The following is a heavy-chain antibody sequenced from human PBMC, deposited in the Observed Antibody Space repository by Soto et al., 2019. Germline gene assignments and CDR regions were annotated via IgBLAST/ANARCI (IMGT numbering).Heavy chain of an antibody. CDR3: ARPGIAARDAFDI. D-gene: IGHD6-6*01. J-gene: IGHJ3*02. V-gene: IGHV1-2*04. Sequence: ASVKVSCKASGYTFTGYYMHWVRQAPGQGLEWMGWINPNSGGTNYAQKFQGWVTMTRDTSISTAYMELSRPRSDDTTVYYCARPGIAARDAFDIWGQGTMVTVSS. CDR1: GYTFTGYY. CDR2: INPNSGGT.